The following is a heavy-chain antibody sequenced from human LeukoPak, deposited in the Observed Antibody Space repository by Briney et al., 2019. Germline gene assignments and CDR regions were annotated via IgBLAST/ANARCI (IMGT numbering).Heavy chain of an antibody. CDR2: IIPIFGTA. Sequence: ASVKVSCKASGGTFSSYAISWVRQAPGQGLEWMGGIIPIFGTANYAQKFQGRVTITADKSTSTAYMELSSLRSEDTAVYYCARAFRLYNRNDGLEYYYYMDVWGKGTTVTVSS. CDR1: GGTFSSYA. CDR3: ARAFRLYNRNDGLEYYYYMDV. V-gene: IGHV1-69*06. D-gene: IGHD1-1*01. J-gene: IGHJ6*03.